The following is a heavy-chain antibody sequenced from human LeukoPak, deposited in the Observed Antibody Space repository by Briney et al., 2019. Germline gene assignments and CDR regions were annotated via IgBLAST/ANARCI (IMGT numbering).Heavy chain of an antibody. CDR3: ATNGRITIFGVVNQFFDY. CDR1: GGSISSYY. V-gene: IGHV4-4*07. CDR2: IYTSGST. Sequence: PSETLSLTCTVSGGSISSYYWSWIRQPAGKGLEWIGRIYTSGSTNYNPSLKSRVTMSVDTTKNQFSVKLGSVTAADTAVYYCATNGRITIFGVVNQFFDYWGQGTLVTVSS. D-gene: IGHD3-3*01. J-gene: IGHJ4*02.